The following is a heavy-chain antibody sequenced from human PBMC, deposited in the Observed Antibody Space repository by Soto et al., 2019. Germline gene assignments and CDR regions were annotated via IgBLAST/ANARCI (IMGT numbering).Heavy chain of an antibody. CDR1: GGSISSSSYY. Sequence: SETLSLTCTVSGGSISSSSYYWGWIRQPPGKGLEWIGSIYYSGSTYYNPSLKSRVIISVDTSKNQFSLKLSSVTAADTAVYYCARGPNDFWSGSYYYYYMDVWGKGTTVTVSS. CDR2: IYYSGST. V-gene: IGHV4-39*01. D-gene: IGHD3-3*01. CDR3: ARGPNDFWSGSYYYYYMDV. J-gene: IGHJ6*03.